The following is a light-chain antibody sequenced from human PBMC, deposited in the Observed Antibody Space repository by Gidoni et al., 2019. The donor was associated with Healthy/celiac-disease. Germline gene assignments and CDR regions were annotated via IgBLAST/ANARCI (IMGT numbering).Light chain of an antibody. Sequence: DIVLTQSPGTLSLSPGERATLSCRASQSVSSNSLTWYQQKPGQAPRLLIDGATSRATGIPDRFSGSGSGTDFTLTISRLEPEDFAVYYCQQYGSSPWTFGQGTKVEIK. CDR3: QQYGSSPWT. CDR1: QSVSSNS. V-gene: IGKV3-20*01. J-gene: IGKJ1*01. CDR2: GAT.